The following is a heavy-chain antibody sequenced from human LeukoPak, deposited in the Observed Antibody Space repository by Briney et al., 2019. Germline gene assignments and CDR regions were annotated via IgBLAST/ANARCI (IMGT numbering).Heavy chain of an antibody. CDR1: GGSIRSYY. V-gene: IGHV4-59*12. CDR3: ARAAMVRGDIRVLDY. J-gene: IGHJ4*02. D-gene: IGHD3-10*01. Sequence: SETLSLTCTVSGGSIRSYYWSWIRQPPGKGLEWIGYIYYSGSTNYNPSLKSRVTISVDTSKNQFSLKLSSVTAADTAVYYCARAAMVRGDIRVLDYWGQGTLVTVSS. CDR2: IYYSGST.